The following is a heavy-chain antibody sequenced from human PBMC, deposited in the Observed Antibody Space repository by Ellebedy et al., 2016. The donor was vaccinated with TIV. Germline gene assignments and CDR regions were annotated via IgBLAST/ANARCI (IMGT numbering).Heavy chain of an antibody. Sequence: MPGGSLRLSCTVSGDSIKSYCWSWVRQPAGKGLEWIGRICGSGSTNYNPSLKSRVTMSLDTSKNQYSLDLSSVTAADTAIYNCARGPYPSGAYNIAVWGQGTAVTVSS. J-gene: IGHJ6*02. CDR3: ARGPYPSGAYNIAV. CDR2: ICGSGST. V-gene: IGHV4-4*07. D-gene: IGHD5-24*01. CDR1: GDSIKSYC.